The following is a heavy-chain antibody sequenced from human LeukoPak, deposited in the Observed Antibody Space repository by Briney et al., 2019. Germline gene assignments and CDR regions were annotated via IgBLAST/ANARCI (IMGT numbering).Heavy chain of an antibody. V-gene: IGHV3-23*01. CDR2: ISGSGSST. CDR3: AKDRSSSTYYFDY. D-gene: IGHD6-13*01. CDR1: GFTFSSYG. Sequence: GGSLRLSCAASGFTFSSYGMSWVRQAPGKGLEWVSAISGSGSSTYYADSVKGRFTISRDNSKNTLYLQMNSLRAEDTAVYYCAKDRSSSTYYFDYWGQGTLVTVSS. J-gene: IGHJ4*01.